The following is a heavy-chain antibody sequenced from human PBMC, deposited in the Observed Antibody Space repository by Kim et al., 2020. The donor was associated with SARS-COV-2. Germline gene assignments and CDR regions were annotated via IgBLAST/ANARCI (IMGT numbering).Heavy chain of an antibody. J-gene: IGHJ6*02. V-gene: IGHV4-34*01. CDR2: INHSGST. CDR1: GGSFSGYY. CDR3: ARGLAYGPGNYYYYGMDV. Sequence: SETLSLTCAVYGGSFSGYYWRWIRQPPGKGLEWIGEINHSGSTNYNPSLKSRVTISVDTSKNQFSLKLSSVTAADTAVYYCARGLAYGPGNYYYYGMDVWGQGTTVTVSS. D-gene: IGHD4-17*01.